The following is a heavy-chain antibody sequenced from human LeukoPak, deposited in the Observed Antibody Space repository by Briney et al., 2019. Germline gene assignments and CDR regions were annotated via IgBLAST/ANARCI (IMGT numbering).Heavy chain of an antibody. CDR2: ISYDGSKK. J-gene: IGHJ4*02. V-gene: IGHV3-30*04. CDR1: GFTFSTYP. CDR3: AREDYYFDY. Sequence: GRPLRLSCAASGFTFSTYPIHWVRQAPGKGLEWVAVISYDGSKKYYADSVKGRFTISRDNSKNTLYLQMNSLRPEDTAVYYCAREDYYFDYWGQGTLVTVSS.